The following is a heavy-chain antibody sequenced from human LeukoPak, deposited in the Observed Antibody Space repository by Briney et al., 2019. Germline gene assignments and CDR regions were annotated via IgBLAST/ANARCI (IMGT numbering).Heavy chain of an antibody. Sequence: PSETLSLTCAIYGGSFSGYYWSWIRHPPGKGLEWIGEINRSGSTNYNPSLKSRVTISVDTSKNQFSLKVSSVTAADTAVYYCASVTITAAGRNWFDPWGQGTLVTVS. CDR2: INRSGST. CDR3: ASVTITAAGRNWFDP. CDR1: GGSFSGYY. V-gene: IGHV4-34*01. D-gene: IGHD6-13*01. J-gene: IGHJ5*02.